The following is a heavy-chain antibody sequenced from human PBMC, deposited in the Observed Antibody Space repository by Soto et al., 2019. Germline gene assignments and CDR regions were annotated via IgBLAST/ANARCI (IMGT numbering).Heavy chain of an antibody. V-gene: IGHV1-46*01. D-gene: IGHD3-10*01. CDR2: INPSGGST. J-gene: IGHJ6*03. Sequence: GASVKVSCKASGYTFTSYYMHWVRQAPGQGLEWMGIINPSGGSTSYAQKFQGRVTMTRDTSTSTVYMELSSLRSEDTAVYYCARGIRGIMVREYYYYMDVWGKGTTVTXSS. CDR1: GYTFTSYY. CDR3: ARGIRGIMVREYYYYMDV.